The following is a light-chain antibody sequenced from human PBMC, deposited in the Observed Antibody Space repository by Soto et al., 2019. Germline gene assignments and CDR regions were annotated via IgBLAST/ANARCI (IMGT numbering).Light chain of an antibody. J-gene: IGLJ2*01. CDR3: SSYGGSNNVV. CDR2: EVT. CDR1: SSDVGGYTY. V-gene: IGLV2-8*01. Sequence: QSALTQPPSAFGSPGQSVTISCTGTSSDVGGYTYVSWYQQHPGKAPKLMISEVTKRPSGVPDRFSGSKSGNTASLTVSGLQAEDEADYYCSSYGGSNNVVFGGGTKVTVL.